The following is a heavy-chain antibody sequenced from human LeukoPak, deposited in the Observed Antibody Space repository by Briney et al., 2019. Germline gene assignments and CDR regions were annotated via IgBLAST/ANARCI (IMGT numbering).Heavy chain of an antibody. V-gene: IGHV3-11*06. CDR3: ARSGDYGDLTYDY. CDR1: RFTFSDYY. J-gene: IGHJ4*02. CDR2: ISSSSSYT. D-gene: IGHD4-17*01. Sequence: KTGGSLRLSCAASRFTFSDYYMSWIRQAPGKGLEWVSYISSSSSYTNYADSVKGRFTISRDNAKNSLYLQMNSLRSEDTAVYYCARSGDYGDLTYDYWGQGTLVTVSS.